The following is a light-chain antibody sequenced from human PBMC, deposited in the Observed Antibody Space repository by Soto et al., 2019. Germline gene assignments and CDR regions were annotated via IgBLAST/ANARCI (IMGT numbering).Light chain of an antibody. Sequence: QTVVTQEPWLSVSPGGPVKLTCGLSSGSVSISYYPGWYQQTPGQAPRTLIYSTNTRSSGVPDRFSGSILGNKAALTITGAQADDESDYYCVLYVGGAIPWVFGGGTKVTVL. CDR1: SGSVSISYY. V-gene: IGLV8-61*01. J-gene: IGLJ3*02. CDR2: STN. CDR3: VLYVGGAIPWV.